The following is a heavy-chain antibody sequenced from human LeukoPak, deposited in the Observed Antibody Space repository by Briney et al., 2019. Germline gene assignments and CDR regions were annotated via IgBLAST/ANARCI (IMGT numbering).Heavy chain of an antibody. J-gene: IGHJ5*02. V-gene: IGHV1-18*01. D-gene: IGHD6-13*01. CDR1: GYTFTSYD. CDR2: MNPNSGNT. CDR3: ARDGGGYSSSWYELDWFDP. Sequence: GASVKVSCKASGYTFTSYDINWVRQATGQGLEWMGWMNPNSGNTNYAQKLQGRVTMTTDTSTSTAYMELRSLRSDDTDVYYCARDGGGYSSSWYELDWFDPWGQGTLVTVSS.